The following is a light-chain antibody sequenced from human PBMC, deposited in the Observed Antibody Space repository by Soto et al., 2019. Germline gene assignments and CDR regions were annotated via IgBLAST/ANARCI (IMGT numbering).Light chain of an antibody. J-gene: IGLJ1*01. CDR3: CSYAGSYV. CDR1: SSDVGGYNY. CDR2: DVS. Sequence: QSVLTQARSVSGSPGQSVTISCTGTSSDVGGYNYVSWYQQHPGKAPKLMIYDVSKRPSGVPDRFSGSKSGNTASPTISGLQAEDEADYYCCSYAGSYVFGTGTKGTVL. V-gene: IGLV2-11*01.